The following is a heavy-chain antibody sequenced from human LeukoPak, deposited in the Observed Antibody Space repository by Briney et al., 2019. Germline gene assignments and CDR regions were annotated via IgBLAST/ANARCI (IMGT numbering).Heavy chain of an antibody. V-gene: IGHV4-39*01. CDR1: GGSISSGGYY. D-gene: IGHD3-22*01. J-gene: IGHJ4*02. Sequence: SQTLSLTCTVSGGSISSGGYYWGWIRQPPGKGLEWIGSIYYSGSTYYNPSLKSRVTISVDTSKNQFSLKLSSVTAADTAVYYCAPLCYSSGRNCVYWGQGTLVTVSS. CDR2: IYYSGST. CDR3: APLCYSSGRNCVY.